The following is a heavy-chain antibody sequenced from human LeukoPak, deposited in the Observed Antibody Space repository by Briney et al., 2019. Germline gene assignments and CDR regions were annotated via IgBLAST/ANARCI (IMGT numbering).Heavy chain of an antibody. CDR3: ARSPSAFDY. CDR2: ISYDGSNK. Sequence: GGSLRLSCAASGFTFSSYAMSWVRQAPGKGLEWVAVISYDGSNKYYADSVKGRFTISRDNSKNTLYLQMNSLRAEDTAVYYCARSPSAFDYWGQGTLVTVSS. V-gene: IGHV3-30-3*01. CDR1: GFTFSSYA. J-gene: IGHJ4*02.